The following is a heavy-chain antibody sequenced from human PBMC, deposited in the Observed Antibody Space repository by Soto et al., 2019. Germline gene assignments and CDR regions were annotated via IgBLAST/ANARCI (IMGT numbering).Heavy chain of an antibody. CDR1: GFTFSSYA. J-gene: IGHJ4*02. D-gene: IGHD3-22*01. CDR3: AKGPYGSSGYYYDFGAHFDY. V-gene: IGHV3-23*01. CDR2: ISGSGGST. Sequence: QSGGSLRLSCAASGFTFSSYAMSWVRQAPGKGLEWVSAISGSGGSTYYADSVKGRFTISRDNSKNTLYLQMNSLRAEDTAVYYCAKGPYGSSGYYYDFGAHFDYWGRGTLVTVSS.